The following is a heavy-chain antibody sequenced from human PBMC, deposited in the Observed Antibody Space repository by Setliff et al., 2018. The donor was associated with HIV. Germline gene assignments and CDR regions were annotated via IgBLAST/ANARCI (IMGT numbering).Heavy chain of an antibody. J-gene: IGHJ4*02. CDR1: GASISSHY. CDR2: IYTSGST. D-gene: IGHD5-12*01. V-gene: IGHV4-4*07. Sequence: PSETLSLTCIVSGASISSHYWSWIRQPAGKGLEWIGRIYTSGSTNYNSSLKSRVTISVDTSKNQFSLNLNSVTAADTAVYYCARLGAEDFSDYDWVDYWGQGTLVTVSS. CDR3: ARLGAEDFSDYDWVDY.